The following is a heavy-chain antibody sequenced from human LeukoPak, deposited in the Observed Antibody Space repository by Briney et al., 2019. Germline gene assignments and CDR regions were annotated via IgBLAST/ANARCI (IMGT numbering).Heavy chain of an antibody. CDR2: ISGSGGTT. Sequence: GGSLRLSCAASGFTFSSYAMSWVRQAPGKGLEWVSAISGSGGTTYYADSVKGRFTISRDNSKNTLYLQMNSLRAEDTAVYYCAKDGYDYYYYYYMDVWGRGTAVTVSS. CDR1: GFTFSSYA. CDR3: AKDGYDYYYYYYMDV. V-gene: IGHV3-23*01. J-gene: IGHJ6*03. D-gene: IGHD5-12*01.